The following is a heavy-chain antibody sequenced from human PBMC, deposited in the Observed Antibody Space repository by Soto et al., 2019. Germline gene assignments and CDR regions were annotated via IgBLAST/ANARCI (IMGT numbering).Heavy chain of an antibody. CDR2: INPNSGGT. D-gene: IGHD2-2*01. V-gene: IGHV1-2*04. Sequence: ASVKVSCKASGYTFTGYYMHWVRQAPGQGLEWMGWINPNSGGTNYAQKFQGWVTMTRDTSISTAYMELSRLRSDDTAVYYCARVGADGVGYCSSTSCYEDLLRTGYGMDVWGQGTTVTVSS. CDR3: ARVGADGVGYCSSTSCYEDLLRTGYGMDV. J-gene: IGHJ6*02. CDR1: GYTFTGYY.